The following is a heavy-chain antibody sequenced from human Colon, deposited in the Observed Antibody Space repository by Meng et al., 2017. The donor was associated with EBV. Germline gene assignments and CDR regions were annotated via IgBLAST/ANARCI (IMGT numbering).Heavy chain of an antibody. Sequence: QGQPQHWGAGLLKPSETLSITCADYGGSFSNSYWSWIRQPSGKRLEWIGEINESGSTKYNPSLKSRVTILMDTSKNQFSLRLSSVTAADTAVYYCRNAFCSAEAGCSDQWGQGTLVTVSS. J-gene: IGHJ4*02. CDR2: INESGST. CDR3: RNAFCSAEAGCSDQ. CDR1: GGSFSNSY. D-gene: IGHD3-3*01. V-gene: IGHV4-34*01.